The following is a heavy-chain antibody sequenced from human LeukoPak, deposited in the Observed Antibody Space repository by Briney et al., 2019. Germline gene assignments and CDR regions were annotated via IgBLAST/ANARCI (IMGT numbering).Heavy chain of an antibody. J-gene: IGHJ4*02. CDR2: MNPNSGNT. CDR3: ARLFIAAAGFDY. CDR1: GYTFTSYD. Sequence: ASVKVSCKASGYTFTSYDINWVRQATGQGLEWMGWMNPNSGNTGYAQKFQGRVTMTRNTSISTAYMELSSLRSEDTAVYYCARLFIAAAGFDYWGQGTLVTVSS. D-gene: IGHD6-13*01. V-gene: IGHV1-8*01.